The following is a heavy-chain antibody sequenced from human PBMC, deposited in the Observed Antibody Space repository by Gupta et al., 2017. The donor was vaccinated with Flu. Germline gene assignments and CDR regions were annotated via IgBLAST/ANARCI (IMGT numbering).Heavy chain of an antibody. V-gene: IGHV4-4*02. CDR1: GGSISSSNW. J-gene: IGHJ4*02. D-gene: IGHD1-26*01. CDR3: ARELGVGATPLLAY. CDR2: IYHSGST. Sequence: VHLQESGPGLVKPSGTLFITCAVSGGSISSSNWWCWVRQPPGKGLEWIGEIYHSGSTNYNPSLKSRVTISVDKPKNQFSLKLSSVTAADTAVYYCARELGVGATPLLAYWGQGTLVTVSS.